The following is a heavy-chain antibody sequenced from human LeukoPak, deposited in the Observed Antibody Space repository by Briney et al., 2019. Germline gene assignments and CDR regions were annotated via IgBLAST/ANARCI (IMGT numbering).Heavy chain of an antibody. CDR3: ARGHYGGFDI. V-gene: IGHV3-23*01. Sequence: PGGSLRLSCAASGFTFSSYAMSWVRQAPGKGLEWVSATSGSGGGTYYADSVKGRFTISRDNSKNALYLQMNSLRAEDTAVYYCARGHYGGFDIWGQGTMVTVSS. CDR2: TSGSGGGT. J-gene: IGHJ3*02. D-gene: IGHD4-17*01. CDR1: GFTFSSYA.